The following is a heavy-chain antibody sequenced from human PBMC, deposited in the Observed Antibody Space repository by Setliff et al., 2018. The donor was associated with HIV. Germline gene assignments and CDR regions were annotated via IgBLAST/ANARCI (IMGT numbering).Heavy chain of an antibody. CDR1: GFTFSSYE. D-gene: IGHD3-10*01. CDR3: APRHHKYGFL. V-gene: IGHV4-34*08. CDR2: INHSGST. Sequence: PSETLSLSCAASGFTFSSYEMNWVRQPPGKGLEWIGEINHSGSTNYNPSLKSRLTISVDTSKNQFSLKLNSVTAADTALYYCAPRHHKYGFLWGQGTLVTVSS. J-gene: IGHJ4*02.